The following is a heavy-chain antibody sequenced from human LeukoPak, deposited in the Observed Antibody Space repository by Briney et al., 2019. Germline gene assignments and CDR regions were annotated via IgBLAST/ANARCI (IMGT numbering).Heavy chain of an antibody. CDR3: ARGGPATGTTGFDY. CDR1: GFTFSSYG. V-gene: IGHV3-30*02. CDR2: IRYDGSNK. Sequence: GGSLRLSCAASGFTFSSYGMHWVRQAPGKGLEWVAFIRYDGSNKYYADSVKGRFTISRDNSKNTLYLQMNSLRAEDTAVYYCARGGPATGTTGFDYWGQGTLVTVSS. D-gene: IGHD1-1*01. J-gene: IGHJ4*02.